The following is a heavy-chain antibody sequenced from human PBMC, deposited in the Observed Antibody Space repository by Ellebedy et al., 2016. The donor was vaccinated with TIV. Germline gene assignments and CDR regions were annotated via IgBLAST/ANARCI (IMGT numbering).Heavy chain of an antibody. CDR3: ARNLVVVAATGAFDI. J-gene: IGHJ3*02. CDR1: GGSISSYY. V-gene: IGHV4-4*07. CDR2: IYTSGST. Sequence: SETLSLTCTVSGGSISSYYWSWIRQPAGKGLEWIGRIYTSGSTDYNPSLKSRVTISVDTSKNQFSLKLSSVTAADTAVYYCARNLVVVAATGAFDIWGQGTMVTVSS. D-gene: IGHD2-15*01.